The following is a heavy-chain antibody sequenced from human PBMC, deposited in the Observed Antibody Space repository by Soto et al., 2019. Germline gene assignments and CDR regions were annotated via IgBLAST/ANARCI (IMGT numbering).Heavy chain of an antibody. Sequence: QVQLVQSGPEVKKPGSSVNISCTAPKTTFSDYGLNWVRQAPGQGLEWMGGIIPVLGTINYAQKFQGRVTINADKSSTTVYMAVTSLTSEDTAVYYCASGTLFCAGDCYFEHWGLGTVVTVSS. CDR3: ASGTLFCAGDCYFEH. CDR1: KTTFSDYG. D-gene: IGHD2-21*02. J-gene: IGHJ4*02. V-gene: IGHV1-69*06. CDR2: IIPVLGTI.